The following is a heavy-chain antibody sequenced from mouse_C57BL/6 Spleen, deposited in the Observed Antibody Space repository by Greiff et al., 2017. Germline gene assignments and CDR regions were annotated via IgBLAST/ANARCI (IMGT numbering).Heavy chain of an antibody. D-gene: IGHD2-2*01. J-gene: IGHJ4*01. CDR2: IVPSDSDT. Sequence: QVQLQQPGAELVRPGSSVKLSCKASGYTFTSYWMHWVKQRPIHGLEWIGNIVPSDSDTHYNQTFKAKATLTEDKSSSTAYMQLSSLTSEDSAVYYCARSAGYPSYYAMDYWGQGTSVTVSS. CDR3: ARSAGYPSYYAMDY. CDR1: GYTFTSYW. V-gene: IGHV1-52*01.